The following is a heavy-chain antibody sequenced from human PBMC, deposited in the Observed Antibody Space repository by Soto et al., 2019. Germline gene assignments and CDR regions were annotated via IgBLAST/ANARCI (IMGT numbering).Heavy chain of an antibody. V-gene: IGHV3-23*01. CDR1: GFSLGSSG. CDR3: ASSLSPAGYYYYGMNV. J-gene: IGHJ6*02. CDR2: XXXXXXXX. D-gene: IGHD2-2*01. Sequence: GGSLRLSCAASGFSLGSSGVSWVRQAPGQGLEWFXXXXXXXXXXXXXXXVNGRFTISRYNSKNTLYLQMRSLRAEDTAVYYCASSLSPAGYYYYGMNVWGQGTTVTVSS.